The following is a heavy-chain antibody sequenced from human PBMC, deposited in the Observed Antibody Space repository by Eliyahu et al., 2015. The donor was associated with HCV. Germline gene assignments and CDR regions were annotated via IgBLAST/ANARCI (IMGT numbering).Heavy chain of an antibody. CDR3: ARTPGLNWFDP. CDR2: ISSSSGYT. Sequence: QVQLVESGGGLVKPGGSLRLSCAASGFTFSDYYMTWIRQAPGKGLEWVSYISSSSGYTNYADSVKGRFTISRDNAKNSLYLQMNSLRAEDTAVYFCARTPGLNWFDPWGQGTLVTVSS. CDR1: GFTFSDYY. D-gene: IGHD2-15*01. V-gene: IGHV3-11*06. J-gene: IGHJ5*02.